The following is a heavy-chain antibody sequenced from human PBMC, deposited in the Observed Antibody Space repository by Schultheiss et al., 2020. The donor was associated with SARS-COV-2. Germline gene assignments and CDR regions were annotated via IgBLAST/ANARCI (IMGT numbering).Heavy chain of an antibody. CDR1: GFTFSSYA. CDR2: ISSNGGST. D-gene: IGHD3-10*01. V-gene: IGHV3-64D*08. CDR3: AKGGGSGTYYNTPFDS. J-gene: IGHJ5*01. Sequence: GESLKISCAASGFTFSSYAMHWVRQAPGKGLEYVSAISSNGGSTYYADSVEGRFSVSRDNAKNSVYLQMNTLRAEDTALYYCAKGGGSGTYYNTPFDSWGQGTLVTVSS.